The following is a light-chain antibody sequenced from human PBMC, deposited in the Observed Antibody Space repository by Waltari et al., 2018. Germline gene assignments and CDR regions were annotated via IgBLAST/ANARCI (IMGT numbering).Light chain of an antibody. CDR3: CSYAGSYTLI. CDR1: SRDVGGYNH. V-gene: IGLV2-11*01. J-gene: IGLJ2*01. CDR2: DVS. Sequence: QSALTQPRSVSGSPGQSVTIPCTGTSRDVGGYNHVPWYQQHPGKVPKLIIFDVSTRPSGVPNRFSGSKSGNTASLTISGLLAEDEADYYCCSYAGSYTLIFGGGTKMTVL.